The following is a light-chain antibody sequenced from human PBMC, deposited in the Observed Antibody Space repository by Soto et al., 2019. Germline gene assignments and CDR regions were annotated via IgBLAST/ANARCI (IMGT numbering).Light chain of an antibody. CDR1: SGHSSYA. CDR2: LNSDGSH. CDR3: QTWGTGTLDWV. V-gene: IGLV4-69*01. Sequence: QLVLTQSPSASASLGASVKLTCTLSSGHSSYAIAWHQQQPEKGPRYLMKLNSDGSHSKGDGIPDRFSGSSSGAERYLTISSLQSEDEADYYCQTWGTGTLDWVFGGGTQLTVL. J-gene: IGLJ3*02.